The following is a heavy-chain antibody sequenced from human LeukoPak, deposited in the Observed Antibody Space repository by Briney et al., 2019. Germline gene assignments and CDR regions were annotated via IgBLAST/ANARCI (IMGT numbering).Heavy chain of an antibody. Sequence: GGSLRLSCAASGFTFSSYAMHWVRQAPGKGLEWVAVISYDGSNKYYADSVKGRFTISRDNSKNTLYLQMNSLRAEDTAVYYCARGVYYGSGSDAFDIWGQGTMVTVSS. V-gene: IGHV3-30*04. CDR3: ARGVYYGSGSDAFDI. J-gene: IGHJ3*02. CDR1: GFTFSSYA. CDR2: ISYDGSNK. D-gene: IGHD3-10*01.